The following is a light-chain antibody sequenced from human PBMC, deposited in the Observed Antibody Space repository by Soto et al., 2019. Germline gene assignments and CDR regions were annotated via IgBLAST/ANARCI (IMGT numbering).Light chain of an antibody. CDR1: SSDIGGYNS. CDR2: EVN. V-gene: IGLV2-14*01. CDR3: NSYTSKGAYV. J-gene: IGLJ1*01. Sequence: QSALTQPASVSGSPGQSITISCTGTSSDIGGYNSVSWYQQHPGKAPKLMIYEVNNRPSGVSNRFSASKSANTASLTISGLQAEDEADDYCNSYTSKGAYVFGTGTKLTVL.